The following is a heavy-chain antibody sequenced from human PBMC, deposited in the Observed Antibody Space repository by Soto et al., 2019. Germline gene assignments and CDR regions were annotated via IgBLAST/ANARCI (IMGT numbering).Heavy chain of an antibody. D-gene: IGHD3-22*01. J-gene: IGHJ5*02. CDR1: GYTFTSYD. CDR3: ARVPNDRRGWFDP. V-gene: IGHV1-18*01. Sequence: QVQLVQSGAEVKKPGASVKVSCKASGYTFTSYDITWVRQAPGQGLEWMGWISAYNGNTNYAQKLQGRVTMTPDTATTTPSMELRSLTSDDTAVYYCARVPNDRRGWFDPWGQGTLVTVSS. CDR2: ISAYNGNT.